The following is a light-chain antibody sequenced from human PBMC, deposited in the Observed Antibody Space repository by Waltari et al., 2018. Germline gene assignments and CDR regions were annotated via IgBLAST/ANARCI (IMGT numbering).Light chain of an antibody. V-gene: IGKV3-15*01. Sequence: VLTTSPAPLSVSPGDTVTLSCRASQSVRSDLAWYQQKPGQAPRLLIYDSSTSATGIPARFIGSGSGTDFTLTISSLQSEDFGVYYCQQYQNWPPWTFGQGTKVEIE. CDR3: QQYQNWPPWT. CDR2: DSS. CDR1: QSVRSD. J-gene: IGKJ1*01.